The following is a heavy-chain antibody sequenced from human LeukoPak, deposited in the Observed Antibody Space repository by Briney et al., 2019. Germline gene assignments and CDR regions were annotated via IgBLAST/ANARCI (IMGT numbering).Heavy chain of an antibody. CDR3: ARDGTAAGLYFDL. J-gene: IGHJ4*01. CDR1: GFTFTDYG. Sequence: GGSLRLSCEVSGFTFTDYGMNWVRQAPGKGPEWVASIRQDGSEKTYVDSVKGRFTTSRDNTKNPLSLQLNGLRAEDTAVYYCARDGTAAGLYFDLWGQGTLVTVSS. D-gene: IGHD6-13*01. V-gene: IGHV3-7*01. CDR2: IRQDGSEK.